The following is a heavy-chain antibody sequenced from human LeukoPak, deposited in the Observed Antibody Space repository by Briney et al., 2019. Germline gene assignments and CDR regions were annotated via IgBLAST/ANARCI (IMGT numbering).Heavy chain of an antibody. CDR1: GFTFSSYG. D-gene: IGHD5-12*01. J-gene: IGHJ4*02. CDR2: IRYDGSNK. V-gene: IGHV3-30*02. Sequence: PGGSLRLSCAASGFTFSSYGMHWVRQAPGKGLEWVAFIRYDGSNKYYADSVKGRFTISRDNSKNTLYLQMNSLRAEDTAVYYCAKSRGGLRLRSYYFDYWGQGTLVTVSS. CDR3: AKSRGGLRLRSYYFDY.